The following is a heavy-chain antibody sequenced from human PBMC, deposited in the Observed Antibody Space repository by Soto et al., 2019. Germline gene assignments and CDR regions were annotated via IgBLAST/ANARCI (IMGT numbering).Heavy chain of an antibody. J-gene: IGHJ6*02. CDR2: IWYDGSNK. Sequence: PGGSLRLSCAASGVTFSSYGMHWVRQAPGKGLEWVAVIWYDGSNKYYADSVKGRFTISRDNSKNTLYLQMNSLRAEDTAVYYCARDHAPVAQWLVHYYYYGMDVWGQGTTVTVSS. CDR1: GVTFSSYG. D-gene: IGHD6-19*01. V-gene: IGHV3-33*01. CDR3: ARDHAPVAQWLVHYYYYGMDV.